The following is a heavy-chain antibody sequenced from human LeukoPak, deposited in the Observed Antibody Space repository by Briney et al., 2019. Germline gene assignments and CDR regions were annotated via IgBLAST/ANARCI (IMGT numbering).Heavy chain of an antibody. Sequence: GASVKVSCKASGYTFTGYYMNWVRQAPGRGLEWMGWINPNSGGTKYAQKFQGWVTMTRDTSISTAYMELSRLRSDDTAVYYCARESYDSGGYYDHWGQGTLVTFSS. CDR3: ARESYDSGGYYDH. CDR2: INPNSGGT. CDR1: GYTFTGYY. J-gene: IGHJ5*02. D-gene: IGHD3-22*01. V-gene: IGHV1-2*04.